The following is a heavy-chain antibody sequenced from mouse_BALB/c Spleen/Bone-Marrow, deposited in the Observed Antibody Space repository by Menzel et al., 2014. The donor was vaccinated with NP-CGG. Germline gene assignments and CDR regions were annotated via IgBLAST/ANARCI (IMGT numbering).Heavy chain of an antibody. CDR2: FYPGSGSI. J-gene: IGHJ4*01. Sequence: QVHVKQSGAELVKPGTSVNLSCKASGYTFTDYIIHWVKQRSGQGLEWIGWFYPGSGSIKYNEKFKDKATLTADKSSNTVYMELSRLTSEDSAVYFCARHEDLDIRRRLSAMDYWGQGTPVTVSS. CDR3: ARHEDLDIRRRLSAMDY. D-gene: IGHD2-12*01. V-gene: IGHV1-62-2*01. CDR1: GYTFTDYI.